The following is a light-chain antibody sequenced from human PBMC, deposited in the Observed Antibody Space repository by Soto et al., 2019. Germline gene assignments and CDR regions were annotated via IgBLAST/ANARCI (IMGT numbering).Light chain of an antibody. J-gene: IGKJ3*01. CDR1: QSLLHGNGYNY. CDR2: LGS. CDR3: MQALQGAS. V-gene: IGKV2-28*01. Sequence: DILMTQSPLSLPVTPGEPASISCRSNQSLLHGNGYNYLDWYLQKPGQTPQLLIYLGSNRASGVPDRCSGSGSGTDFTLKIRRVEAEDVVFYYCMQALQGASFGPGTKVDIK.